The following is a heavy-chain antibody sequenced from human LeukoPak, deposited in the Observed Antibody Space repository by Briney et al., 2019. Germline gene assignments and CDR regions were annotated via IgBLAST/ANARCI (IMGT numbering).Heavy chain of an antibody. CDR1: GYSFTSYW. CDR2: IYLGDSDT. Sequence: GASLKISCKGSGYSFTSYWIGWVRQLPGKGLEWMGIIYLGDSDTRYSPSFQGQVTISADKSISTAYLQWNSLKASDTAMYYCARQQTGGYSSSSQGMDVWGQGTTVTVSS. D-gene: IGHD6-6*01. J-gene: IGHJ6*02. V-gene: IGHV5-51*01. CDR3: ARQQTGGYSSSSQGMDV.